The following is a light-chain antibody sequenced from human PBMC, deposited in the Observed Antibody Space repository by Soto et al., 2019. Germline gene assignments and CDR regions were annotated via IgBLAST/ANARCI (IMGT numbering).Light chain of an antibody. CDR2: EVS. CDR3: SSYAGSLVV. V-gene: IGLV2-8*01. Sequence: QSALTQPPSASGSPGQSVTISCTGTSSDVGGYNYVSWYQQHPGKAPKLMIYEVSKRPSGVPDRFSGSKSGSTASLTVSGLQAEAEADYYCSSYAGSLVVFGGGTKLTVL. J-gene: IGLJ2*01. CDR1: SSDVGGYNY.